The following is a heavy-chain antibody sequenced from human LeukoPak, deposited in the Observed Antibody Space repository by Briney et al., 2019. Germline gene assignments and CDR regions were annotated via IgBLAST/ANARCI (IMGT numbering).Heavy chain of an antibody. CDR3: AKGRNTMVRGVIPYYFDY. D-gene: IGHD3-10*01. J-gene: IGHJ4*02. V-gene: IGHV3-23*01. Sequence: GGSLRLSCAAPGFTFSSYAMSWVRQAPGKGLEWVSAISGSGGSTYYADSVKGRFTISRDNSKNTLYLQMNSLRAEDTAVYYCAKGRNTMVRGVIPYYFDYWGQGTLVTVSS. CDR1: GFTFSSYA. CDR2: ISGSGGST.